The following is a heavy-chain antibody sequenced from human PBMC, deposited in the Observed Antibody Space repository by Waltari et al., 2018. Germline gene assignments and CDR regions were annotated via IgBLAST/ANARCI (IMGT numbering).Heavy chain of an antibody. Sequence: QVQLQQWGAGLLKPSETLSLTCAVYGGSFSGYYWSWIRPPPGKGLEWIGEINRRGSTNCNPSLKIRVIISVDTSKNQFSLKLGSWTAADTAVYYCAREVRYCSGGSCYYIDYWGQGTLVTVSS. CDR1: GGSFSGYY. J-gene: IGHJ4*02. D-gene: IGHD2-15*01. V-gene: IGHV4-34*01. CDR3: AREVRYCSGGSCYYIDY. CDR2: INRRGST.